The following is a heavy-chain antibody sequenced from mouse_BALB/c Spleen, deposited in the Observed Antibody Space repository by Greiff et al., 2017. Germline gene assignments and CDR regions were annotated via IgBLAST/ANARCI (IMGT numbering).Heavy chain of an antibody. Sequence: QVQLQQSGPGLVQPSQSLSITCTVSGFSLTSYGVHWVRQSPGKGLEWLGVIWSGGSTDYNAAFISRLSISKDNSKSQVFFKMNSLQANDTAIYYCALSGKGRLGWYFDVWGAGTTVTVSS. D-gene: IGHD2-14*01. V-gene: IGHV2-2*02. CDR2: IWSGGST. CDR3: ALSGKGRLGWYFDV. CDR1: GFSLTSYG. J-gene: IGHJ1*01.